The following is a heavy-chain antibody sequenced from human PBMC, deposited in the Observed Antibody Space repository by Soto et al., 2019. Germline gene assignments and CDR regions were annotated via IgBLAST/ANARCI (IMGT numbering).Heavy chain of an antibody. CDR2: VYNSGST. CDR1: GGPISSYY. D-gene: IGHD2-2*01. V-gene: IGHV4-59*01. CDR3: AGGSSLCWECFHH. J-gene: IGHJ1*01. Sequence: SETLSLTCNVSGGPISSYYWSWIRQPPGKGLEYIGHVYNSGSTIHSPSLKSRATISVDTSKNQFSLKLTSVTAADTAVYYCAGGSSLCWECFHHWGQGILVTVSS.